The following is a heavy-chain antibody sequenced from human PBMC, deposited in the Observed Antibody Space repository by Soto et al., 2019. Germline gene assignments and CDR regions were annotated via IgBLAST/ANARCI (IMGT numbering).Heavy chain of an antibody. Sequence: EVQLVETGGGLIQPGGSLRLSCAASGFTVSSNYMSWVRQAPGKGLEWVSVIYSGGSTYYADSVKGRITIPRDNSKNTVYLQMNRLRAADKAVYFCARGLGRYSCSWYRDENYYFGMDVWGQGTTVTVSS. V-gene: IGHV3-53*02. CDR2: IYSGGST. CDR1: GFTVSSNY. J-gene: IGHJ6*02. CDR3: ARGLGRYSCSWYRDENYYFGMDV. D-gene: IGHD6-13*01.